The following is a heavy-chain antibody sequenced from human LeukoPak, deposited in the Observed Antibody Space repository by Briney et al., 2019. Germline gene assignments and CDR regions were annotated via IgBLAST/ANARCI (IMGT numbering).Heavy chain of an antibody. J-gene: IGHJ5*02. Sequence: SETLSLTCTVSGGSISSYYWSWIRQPAGKGLEWIGRIYTTVNTNYNPSLKSRVSMSIDTSKKQFSLKLTSVTAADTAVYYCAMGNYYFDNNNSYRYFDPWGRGTLVTVSS. CDR2: IYTTVNT. D-gene: IGHD3-22*01. CDR1: GGSISSYY. V-gene: IGHV4-4*07. CDR3: AMGNYYFDNNNSYRYFDP.